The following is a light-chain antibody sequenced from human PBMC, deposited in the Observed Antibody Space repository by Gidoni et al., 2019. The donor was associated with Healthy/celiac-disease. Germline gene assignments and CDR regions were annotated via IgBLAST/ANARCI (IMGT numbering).Light chain of an antibody. Sequence: EIVMTQSPATLSVSPWERATLSCRASLSVSSNLAWYQQKPGQAPRLLIYGASTRATGIPARFSGSGSGTEFTLTISSRQSEDFAVYYCQQYNNWTFGQGTKVEIK. CDR3: QQYNNWT. CDR1: LSVSSN. V-gene: IGKV3-15*01. J-gene: IGKJ1*01. CDR2: GAS.